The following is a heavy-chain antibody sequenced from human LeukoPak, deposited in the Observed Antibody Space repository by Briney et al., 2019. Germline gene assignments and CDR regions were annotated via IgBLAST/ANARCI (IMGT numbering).Heavy chain of an antibody. J-gene: IGHJ6*03. CDR3: ARAYYYESKGYYYYMDV. CDR2: INPNSGGT. D-gene: IGHD3-22*01. V-gene: IGHV1-2*06. Sequence: ASVKVSCKASGYTFTGYYMHWVRQAPGQGLEWMGRINPNSGGTNYAQKFQGRVTMTRDTSISTAYMELSRLRPDDTAVYYCARAYYYESKGYYYYMDVWGKGTTVTVSS. CDR1: GYTFTGYY.